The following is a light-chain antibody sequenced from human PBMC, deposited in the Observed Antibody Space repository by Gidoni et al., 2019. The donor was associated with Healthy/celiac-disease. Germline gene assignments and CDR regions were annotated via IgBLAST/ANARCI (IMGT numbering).Light chain of an antibody. Sequence: IQLTQSPSFLSPSVVDRVTITCRVSQGSSSYLAWYQQKPGKAPKLLIDAASTVQSGIASRFSGSGSGTEFTLTISRLQPEYFANYYCQQSNSYPLTFGGGTKVEIK. V-gene: IGKV1-9*01. J-gene: IGKJ4*01. CDR1: QGSSSY. CDR2: AAS. CDR3: QQSNSYPLT.